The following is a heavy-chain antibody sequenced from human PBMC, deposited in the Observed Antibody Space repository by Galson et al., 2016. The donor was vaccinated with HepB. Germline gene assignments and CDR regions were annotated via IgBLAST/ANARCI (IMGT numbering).Heavy chain of an antibody. V-gene: IGHV1-69*13. D-gene: IGHD3-9*01. CDR3: ARGSEILTGYYAY. CDR2: IIPMLGTA. Sequence: SVKVSCKASGGTFNTYAISWVRQAPGQGLEWMGVIIPMLGTATYAQKFQGRVTITAGESTSTAYMDLSSLRSEDTALYYCARGSEILTGYYAYWGQGTLITVSS. J-gene: IGHJ4*02. CDR1: GGTFNTYA.